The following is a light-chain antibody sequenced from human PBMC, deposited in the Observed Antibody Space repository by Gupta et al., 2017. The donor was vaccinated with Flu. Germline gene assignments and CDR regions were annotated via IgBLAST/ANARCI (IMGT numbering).Light chain of an antibody. CDR3: QQLNNYPPIT. CDR2: AAS. V-gene: IGKV1-9*01. Sequence: DIQLTQSPSILSASVGDRVTITCRASQAISSYLAWYHQKPGKAPKLLIYAASTLQNGVPSRFSGSGYGTKFTLTISSRQPEDFATYYCQQLNNYPPITFGQGTRLEIK. CDR1: QAISSY. J-gene: IGKJ5*01.